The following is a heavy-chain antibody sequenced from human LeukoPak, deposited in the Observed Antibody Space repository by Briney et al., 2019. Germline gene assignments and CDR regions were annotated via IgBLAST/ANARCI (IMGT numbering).Heavy chain of an antibody. CDR1: GSTVSSNY. D-gene: IGHD5-12*01. Sequence: VGSLRLSCAPSGSTVSSNYMSWGRHALGGGVGWVPLIYGGGRTHYSDSVKGRFTMSRDNTKNSLYLQMNSLRAENTAVYYCARSAGIAATIVLGYWGQGNLVTVSS. V-gene: IGHV3-66*01. CDR3: ARSAGIAATIVLGY. J-gene: IGHJ4*02. CDR2: IYGGGRT.